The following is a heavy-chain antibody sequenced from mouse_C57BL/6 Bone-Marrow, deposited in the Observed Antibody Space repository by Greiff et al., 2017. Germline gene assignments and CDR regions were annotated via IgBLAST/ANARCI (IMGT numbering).Heavy chain of an antibody. Sequence: EVKLQQSGAELVKPGASVKLSCTASGFNIKDYYMHWVKQRTEQGLEWIGRIDPEDGETKYAPKFQGKATITADTSSNTAYLQLSSLTSEDTAVYYCARFPSPYYYGSSFYFDYWGQGTTLTVSS. CDR1: GFNIKDYY. CDR3: ARFPSPYYYGSSFYFDY. CDR2: IDPEDGET. D-gene: IGHD1-1*01. J-gene: IGHJ2*01. V-gene: IGHV14-2*01.